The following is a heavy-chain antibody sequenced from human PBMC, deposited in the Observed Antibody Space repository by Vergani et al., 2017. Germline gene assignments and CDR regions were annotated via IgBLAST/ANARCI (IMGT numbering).Heavy chain of an antibody. J-gene: IGHJ6*04. CDR2: ISWNSGSI. CDR1: GFTFDDYA. V-gene: IGHV3-9*01. Sequence: EVQLVESGGGLVQPGRSLRLSCAASGFTFDDYAMHWVRQAPGKGLEWVAGISWNSGSIGYADSVKGRVTISRDNAKNSLYLQMNSLRAEDTALYYCAKDLGDCSSSSCSHTLDVWGKGTTVTVSS. CDR3: AKDLGDCSSSSCSHTLDV. D-gene: IGHD2-2*01.